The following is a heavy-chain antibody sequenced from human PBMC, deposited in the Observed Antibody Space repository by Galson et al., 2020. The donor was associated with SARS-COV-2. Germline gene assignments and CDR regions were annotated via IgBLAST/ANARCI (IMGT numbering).Heavy chain of an antibody. V-gene: IGHV3-30-3*01. D-gene: IGHD2-8*01. J-gene: IGHJ6*02. CDR3: AREWEDIVLMVYAREGYGDYGMGV. Sequence: GESLKISCAASGLTFSSYAMHWVRQAPGKGLEWVAVLSYDGSNKYYAASVKGRFTISRDNSKNTLYLQMNSLRAEDTAVYYCAREWEDIVLMVYAREGYGDYGMGVWGQGTTVTVAS. CDR2: LSYDGSNK. CDR1: GLTFSSYA.